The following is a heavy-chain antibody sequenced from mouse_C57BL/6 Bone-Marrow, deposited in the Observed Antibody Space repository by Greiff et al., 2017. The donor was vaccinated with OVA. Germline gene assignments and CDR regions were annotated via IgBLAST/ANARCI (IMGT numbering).Heavy chain of an antibody. D-gene: IGHD2-12*01. CDR3: ARWLLYPLYAMDY. CDR2: IYPGSGNT. J-gene: IGHJ4*01. CDR1: GYSFTSYY. V-gene: IGHV1-66*01. Sequence: VKLMESGPELVKPGASVKISCKASGYSFTSYYIHWVQQRPGQGLEWIGWIYPGSGNTKYNEKFKGKATLTADTSSSTAYMQLSSLTSEDSAVYYCARWLLYPLYAMDYWGQGTSVTVSS.